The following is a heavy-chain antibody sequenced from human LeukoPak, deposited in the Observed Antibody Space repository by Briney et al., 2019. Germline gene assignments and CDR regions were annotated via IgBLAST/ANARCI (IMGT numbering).Heavy chain of an antibody. Sequence: SETLSLTCTVSGGSISDYFWSWIRQPPGQGLEWIGYIYYSGRTSYNPSLKTRVTISVDTSKKQFSLKLTSVTAADTAVYYCAAGDGTTWYNYWGQGTLVTVSS. J-gene: IGHJ4*02. CDR2: IYYSGRT. CDR1: GGSISDYF. CDR3: AAGDGTTWYNY. D-gene: IGHD6-13*01. V-gene: IGHV4-59*08.